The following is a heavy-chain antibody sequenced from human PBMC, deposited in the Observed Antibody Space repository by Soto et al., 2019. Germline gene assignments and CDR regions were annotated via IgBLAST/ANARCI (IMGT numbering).Heavy chain of an antibody. D-gene: IGHD6-6*01. CDR2: IDPSDSYT. J-gene: IGHJ6*02. CDR1: GYSFTSYW. CDR3: ARRRSSSSVGIYYYYYGMDV. Sequence: GESLKISCKGSGYSFTSYWISWVRQMPGKGLEWMGRIDPSDSYTNYSPSFQGHVTISADKSISTAYLQWSSLKASDTAMYYCARRRSSSSVGIYYYYYGMDVWGQGXTVTVSS. V-gene: IGHV5-10-1*01.